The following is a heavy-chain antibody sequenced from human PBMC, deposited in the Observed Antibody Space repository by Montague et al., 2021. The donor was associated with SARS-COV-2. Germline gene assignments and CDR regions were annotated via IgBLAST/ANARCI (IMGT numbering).Heavy chain of an antibody. Sequence: SETLSLTRTVSGSSINSNYYWGWIRQPPGKGLEWIGCSYHSGTTHYHPSLKSRVTISLDTSNNHFSLKVTSVTAADTAVYYCARAPYYGPGKPYQFDYWGRGTLVTVSS. D-gene: IGHD3-10*01. V-gene: IGHV4-38-2*02. CDR1: GSSINSNYY. CDR3: ARAPYYGPGKPYQFDY. J-gene: IGHJ4*02. CDR2: SYHSGTT.